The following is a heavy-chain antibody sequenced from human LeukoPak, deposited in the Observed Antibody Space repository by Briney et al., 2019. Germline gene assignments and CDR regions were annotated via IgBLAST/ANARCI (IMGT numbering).Heavy chain of an antibody. V-gene: IGHV3-23*01. J-gene: IGHJ3*02. CDR2: ISGGGSGT. Sequence: GGPVRLSYAPSGFTFSSYAMSWVRQAPGKGLEWVAVISGGGSGTYYADSVRGRFTISRDNSKNTVYLQMNSLRAEDTAIYYCAKAVGSSGYFSRDAFDIWGQGTMAADSS. CDR1: GFTFSSYA. CDR3: AKAVGSSGYFSRDAFDI. D-gene: IGHD3-22*01.